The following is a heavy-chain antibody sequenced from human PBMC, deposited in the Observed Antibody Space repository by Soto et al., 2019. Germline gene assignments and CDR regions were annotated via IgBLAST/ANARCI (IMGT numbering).Heavy chain of an antibody. CDR1: GFTFSSYA. D-gene: IGHD3-16*01. J-gene: IGHJ6*02. CDR3: AKWGNAWGYYYYGMHV. V-gene: IGHV3-23*01. CDR2: ISDSDGTT. Sequence: EVQLLESGGGLVQPGGSLRLSCAASGFTFSSYAMSWVRQAPGKGLEWVSGISDSDGTTYYADSVKGRFTIARDNSKNTLYLQMNSLKAEDTAVDYCAKWGNAWGYYYYGMHVWGQGTTVTVSS.